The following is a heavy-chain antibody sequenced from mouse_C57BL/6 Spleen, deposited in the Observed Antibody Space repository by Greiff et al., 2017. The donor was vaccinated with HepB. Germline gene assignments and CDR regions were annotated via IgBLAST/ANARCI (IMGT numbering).Heavy chain of an antibody. V-gene: IGHV5-17*01. CDR2: ISSGSSTI. J-gene: IGHJ3*01. D-gene: IGHD2-4*01. CDR1: GFTFSDYG. CDR3: ARPIYYDYDKRFAY. Sequence: EVQLVESGGGLVKPGGSLKLSCAASGFTFSDYGMHWVRQAPEKGLEWVAYISSGSSTIYYADTVKGRFTISRDNAKNTLFLQMTSLRSEDTAMYYCARPIYYDYDKRFAYWGQGTLVTVSA.